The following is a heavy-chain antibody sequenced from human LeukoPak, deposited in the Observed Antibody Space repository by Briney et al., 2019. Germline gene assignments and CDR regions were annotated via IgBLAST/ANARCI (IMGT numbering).Heavy chain of an antibody. Sequence: SETLSLTCTVSGGSISSSSYYWGWIRRPPGKGLEWIGSIYYSGSTYYNPSLKSRVTISVDTSKNQFSLNLSSVTATDTAVYYCARGRRVLYYFDYWGQGTLVTVSS. J-gene: IGHJ4*02. V-gene: IGHV4-39*07. CDR2: IYYSGST. CDR1: GGSISSSSYY. CDR3: ARGRRVLYYFDY.